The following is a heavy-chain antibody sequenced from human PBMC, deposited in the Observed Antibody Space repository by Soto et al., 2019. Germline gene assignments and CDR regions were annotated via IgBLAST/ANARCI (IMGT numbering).Heavy chain of an antibody. CDR2: INAGNGNT. J-gene: IGHJ6*02. V-gene: IGHV1-3*01. Sequence: GASVKVSCKASGYTFTSYAMHWVRQAPGQRLEWMGWINAGNGNTKYSQKFQGRVTITRDTSASTAYMELSSLRSEDTAVYYCARSGRPYYYYGMDVWGQGTTVTVSS. CDR1: GYTFTSYA. D-gene: IGHD5-12*01. CDR3: ARSGRPYYYYGMDV.